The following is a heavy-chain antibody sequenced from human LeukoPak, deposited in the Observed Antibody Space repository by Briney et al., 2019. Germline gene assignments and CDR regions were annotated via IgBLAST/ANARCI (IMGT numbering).Heavy chain of an antibody. V-gene: IGHV4-59*11. CDR2: IYYNGDT. Sequence: PSETLSLTCSVSGDSITGHSWSWIRQTPGKGLEWIGYIYYNGDTHYNPSLNSRLSMSVDTPKKQFSLNLRSVTAADTAVYYCVRGPYGSSISNWFDPWGQGLLVTVSS. CDR3: VRGPYGSSISNWFDP. J-gene: IGHJ5*02. D-gene: IGHD3-10*01. CDR1: GDSITGHS.